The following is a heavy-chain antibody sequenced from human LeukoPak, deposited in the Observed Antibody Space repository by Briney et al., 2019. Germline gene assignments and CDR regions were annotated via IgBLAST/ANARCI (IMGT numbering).Heavy chain of an antibody. CDR1: GFTFSSYG. V-gene: IGHV3-30*02. CDR2: IRYDGSNK. CDR3: AKSLHCSSTSCPMGY. D-gene: IGHD2-2*01. Sequence: PGGSLRLSCAASGFTFSSYGMHWVRQAPGKGLGWVAFIRYDGSNKYYADSVKGRFTISRDTSKNTLYLQMNSLRAQDTAVYYCAKSLHCSSTSCPMGYWGQGTLVTVSS. J-gene: IGHJ4*02.